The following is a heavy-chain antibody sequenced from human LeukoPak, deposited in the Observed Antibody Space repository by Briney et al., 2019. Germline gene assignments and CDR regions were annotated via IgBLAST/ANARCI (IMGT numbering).Heavy chain of an antibody. CDR1: GFTFDDYA. CDR2: ISWDGGST. D-gene: IGHD5-18*01. Sequence: GALRLSCAASGFTFDDYAMHWVRQAPGKGLEWVSLISWDGGSTYYADSVKGRFTISRDNSKNSLYLQMNSLRAEDTALYYCAKDAMVATTDYYYYYMDVWGKGTTVTVSS. J-gene: IGHJ6*03. V-gene: IGHV3-43D*03. CDR3: AKDAMVATTDYYYYYMDV.